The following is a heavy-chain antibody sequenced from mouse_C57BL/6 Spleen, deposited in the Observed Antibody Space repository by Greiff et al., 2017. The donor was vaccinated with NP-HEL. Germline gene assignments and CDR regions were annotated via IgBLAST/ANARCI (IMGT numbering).Heavy chain of an antibody. CDR2: INPSNGGT. Sequence: LQPGTELVKPGASVKLSCKASGYTFTSYWMHWVKQRPGQGLEWIGNINPSNGGTNYNEKFKSKATLTVDKSSSTAYMQLSSLTCGVSAVYYCAREGDYAVDVWGTGTTVTVSS. V-gene: IGHV1-53*01. D-gene: IGHD2-4*01. CDR3: AREGDYAVDV. CDR1: GYTFTSYW. J-gene: IGHJ1*03.